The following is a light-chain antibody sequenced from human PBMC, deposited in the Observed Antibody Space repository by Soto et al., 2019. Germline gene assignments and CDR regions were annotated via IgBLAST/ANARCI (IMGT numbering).Light chain of an antibody. V-gene: IGKV3-11*01. Sequence: EIVLTQSPAILSMSPGERATLSCRASQSVSSYFAWYQQKPGQAPRLLIYDASTRATGVPARFSGSGSGTDFTRTISSLEPEDFAVYYCQQRRYWPVTFGQGTKVEIK. CDR2: DAS. CDR3: QQRRYWPVT. CDR1: QSVSSY. J-gene: IGKJ1*01.